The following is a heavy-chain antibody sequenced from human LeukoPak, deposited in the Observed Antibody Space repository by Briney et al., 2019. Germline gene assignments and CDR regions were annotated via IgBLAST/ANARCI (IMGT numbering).Heavy chain of an antibody. CDR1: GYSINNYY. J-gene: IGHJ6*02. Sequence: SQTLSLTCTVSGYSINNYYWSWIRQPPGKGLEWIGYVSYSGTPDYNPSLKSRVTISLDTSRNQFSLQLSSVTAADTAEYYCARQKWDRLTYYYYGMDVWGQGTTVIVSS. CDR3: ARQKWDRLTYYYYGMDV. D-gene: IGHD1-26*01. CDR2: VSYSGTP. V-gene: IGHV4-59*08.